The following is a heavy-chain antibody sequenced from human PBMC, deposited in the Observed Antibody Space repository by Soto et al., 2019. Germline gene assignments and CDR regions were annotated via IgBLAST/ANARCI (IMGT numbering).Heavy chain of an antibody. J-gene: IGHJ5*02. V-gene: IGHV1-69*13. D-gene: IGHD4-17*01. Sequence: SVKVSCKASGGTFSSYAISWVRQAPGQGLEWMGGIIPIFGTANYAQKFQGRVTITADESTSTAYMELSSLRSEDTAVYYCARGFRHDYGDYVFDPWGQGTLVTVSS. CDR1: GGTFSSYA. CDR2: IIPIFGTA. CDR3: ARGFRHDYGDYVFDP.